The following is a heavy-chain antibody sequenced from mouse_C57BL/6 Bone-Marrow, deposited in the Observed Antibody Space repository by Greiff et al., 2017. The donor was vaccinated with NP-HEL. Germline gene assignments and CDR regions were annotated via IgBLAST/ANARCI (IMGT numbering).Heavy chain of an antibody. CDR1: GYTFTSYW. CDR3: ARERYYYGSSFLYWYFDV. V-gene: IGHV1-7*01. J-gene: IGHJ1*03. Sequence: VKLQESGAELAKPGASVKLSCKASGYTFTSYWMHWVKQRPGQGLEWIGYINPSSGYTKYNQKFKDKATLTADKSSSTAYMQLSSLTYEDSAVYYCARERYYYGSSFLYWYFDVWGTGTTVTVSS. CDR2: INPSSGYT. D-gene: IGHD1-1*01.